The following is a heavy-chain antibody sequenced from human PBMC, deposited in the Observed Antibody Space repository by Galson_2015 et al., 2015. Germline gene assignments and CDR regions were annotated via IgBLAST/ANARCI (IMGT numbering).Heavy chain of an antibody. D-gene: IGHD3-9*01. V-gene: IGHV3-30-3*01. CDR1: GFTFSSYA. Sequence: FLRLSCAASGFTFSSYAMHWVRQAPGKGLEWVAVISYDGSNKYYADSVKGRFTISRDNSKNTLYLQMNSLRAEDTAVYYCARDLFASYDILTGYYAAAGYWGQGTLVTVSS. CDR3: ARDLFASYDILTGYYAAAGY. CDR2: ISYDGSNK. J-gene: IGHJ4*02.